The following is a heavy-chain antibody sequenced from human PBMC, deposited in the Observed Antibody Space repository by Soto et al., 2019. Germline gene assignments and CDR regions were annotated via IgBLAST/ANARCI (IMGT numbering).Heavy chain of an antibody. D-gene: IGHD2-2*01. CDR2: IDPSDSYT. Sequence: PGESLKISCKGSGYSFTSYWISWVRQMPGKGLEWMGRIDPSDSYTNYSPSFQGHVTISADKSISTAYLQWSSLKASDTAMYYCARGCSSTSCYSRSTYGMDVWGQGTTVTVSS. J-gene: IGHJ6*02. V-gene: IGHV5-10-1*01. CDR1: GYSFTSYW. CDR3: ARGCSSTSCYSRSTYGMDV.